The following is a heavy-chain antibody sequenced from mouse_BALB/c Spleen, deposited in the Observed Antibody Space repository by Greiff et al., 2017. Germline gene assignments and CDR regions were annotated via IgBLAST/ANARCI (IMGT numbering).Heavy chain of an antibody. Sequence: EVKLLESGGGLVKPGGSLKLSCAASGFTFSSYAMSWVRQSPEKRLEWVAEISSGGSYTYYPDTVTGRFTISRDNAKNTLYLEMSSLRSEDTAMYYCARDDNSYYYAMDYWGQGTSVTVSS. V-gene: IGHV5-9-4*01. CDR3: ARDDNSYYYAMDY. D-gene: IGHD1-3*01. J-gene: IGHJ4*01. CDR2: ISSGGSYT. CDR1: GFTFSSYA.